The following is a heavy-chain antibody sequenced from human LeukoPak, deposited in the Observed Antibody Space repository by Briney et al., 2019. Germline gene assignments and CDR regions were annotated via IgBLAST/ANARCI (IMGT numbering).Heavy chain of an antibody. V-gene: IGHV1-69*05. J-gene: IGHJ4*02. D-gene: IGHD2-2*02. CDR3: ARDRVPGQLLYYFDY. CDR2: IIPIFGTA. Sequence: ASVKVSCKASGGTFSSYAISWVRQAPGQGLEWMGGIIPIFGTANYAQKFQGRVTVTTDESTSTVYMELSSLRSEDTAVYYCARDRVPGQLLYYFDYWGQGTLVTVSS. CDR1: GGTFSSYA.